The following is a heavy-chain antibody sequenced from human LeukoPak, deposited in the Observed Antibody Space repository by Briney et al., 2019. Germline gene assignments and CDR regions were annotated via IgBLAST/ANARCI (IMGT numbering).Heavy chain of an antibody. CDR3: VTTTGGWLRHGAFDI. CDR1: GFTFSSYA. J-gene: IGHJ3*02. D-gene: IGHD5-12*01. Sequence: GGSLRLSCAASGFTFSSYAMSWVRQAPGKGLEWVSAISGSGGSTYYADSVKGRFTISRDNSKNTLYLQMNSLRAEDTAVYYCVTTTGGWLRHGAFDIWGQGTMVTVSS. V-gene: IGHV3-23*01. CDR2: ISGSGGST.